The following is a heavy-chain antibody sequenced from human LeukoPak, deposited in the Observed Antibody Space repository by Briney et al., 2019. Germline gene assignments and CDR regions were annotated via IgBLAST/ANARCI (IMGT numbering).Heavy chain of an antibody. Sequence: LPGGSLRLSCAASGFTVSTNYMSWVRQAPGKGLEWVSVIYDAGTTYYADSVKGRFTISRDNSKNTLYLQMNSLRAEDTAVYYCARDRPVSITGTTPGDYWGQGTLVTVSS. CDR1: GFTVSTNY. CDR2: IYDAGTT. D-gene: IGHD1-20*01. J-gene: IGHJ4*02. V-gene: IGHV3-66*01. CDR3: ARDRPVSITGTTPGDY.